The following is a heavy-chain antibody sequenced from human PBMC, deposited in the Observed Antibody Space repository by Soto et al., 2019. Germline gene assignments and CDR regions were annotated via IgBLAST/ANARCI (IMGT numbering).Heavy chain of an antibody. Sequence: QLVESGGGLVQPGGSLRLSCAASGFTFSSYWMHWVRQAPGKGLVWVSRINSDGRGTIYADSVKGRFTVSRDNAKNTLYLQMNSLRAEDTAVYYCARGGVYHGFDIWGQGTMVTVSS. V-gene: IGHV3-74*01. J-gene: IGHJ3*02. CDR2: INSDGRGT. D-gene: IGHD2-8*01. CDR3: ARGGVYHGFDI. CDR1: GFTFSSYW.